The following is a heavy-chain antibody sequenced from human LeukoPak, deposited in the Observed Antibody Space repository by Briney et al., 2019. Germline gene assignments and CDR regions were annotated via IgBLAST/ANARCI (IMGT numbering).Heavy chain of an antibody. D-gene: IGHD2-2*01. CDR3: SRDVEPAASPWVF. V-gene: IGHV1-2*02. CDR2: NNPNSGDT. CDR1: GYTFTRYY. J-gene: IGHJ4*02. Sequence: GASVKASCKASGYTFTRYYMHWVGQAPGQGSEWMGWNNPNSGDTNYAPDFQGRVNMTSGTSINTVYLELSRLRSGDTAGVYCSRDVEPAASPWVFWGGGTLVPVS.